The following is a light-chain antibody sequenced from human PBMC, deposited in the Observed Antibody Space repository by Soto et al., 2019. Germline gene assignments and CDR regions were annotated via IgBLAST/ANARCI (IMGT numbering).Light chain of an antibody. CDR3: LVYYGGAAV. CDR2: HTS. J-gene: IGLJ2*01. CDR1: TGAVTSDNY. V-gene: IGLV7-43*01. Sequence: QAVVTQEPSLTVSPGGTVTLTCASTTGAVTSDNYPNWFQQKPGQAPRSLIYHTSNKHSWAPARFSGSLLGDKAALTLSGAQPEDEAEYYCLVYYGGAAVFGGGTKLTVL.